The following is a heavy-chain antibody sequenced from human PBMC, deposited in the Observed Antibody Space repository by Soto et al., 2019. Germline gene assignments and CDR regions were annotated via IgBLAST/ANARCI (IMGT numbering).Heavy chain of an antibody. J-gene: IGHJ4*02. D-gene: IGHD3-16*02. V-gene: IGHV3-7*01. CDR2: IKQDGSEK. CDR3: ARVPYEYRWGSYRFVGGFDY. Sequence: EVQLVESGGGLVQPGGSLRLSCAASGFTFSSYWMSWVRQAPGKGLEWVANIKQDGSEKYYVDSVKGRFTISRDNAKNPLYLQMNSRRAEDTAVYYCARVPYEYRWGSYRFVGGFDYGGQGTLVTVSS. CDR1: GFTFSSYW.